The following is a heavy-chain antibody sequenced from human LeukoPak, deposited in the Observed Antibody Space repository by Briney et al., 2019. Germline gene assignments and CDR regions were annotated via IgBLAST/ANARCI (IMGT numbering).Heavy chain of an antibody. Sequence: PSETLSLTCAVYGGSFSGYYWSWIRQPPGKGLEWIGEINHSGSTNYNPSLKSRVTISVDTSKNQFSLKLSSVTAADTAVYYCTRGPSAAAIFDDWGQGTLVTVSS. D-gene: IGHD6-13*01. CDR1: GGSFSGYY. CDR3: TRGPSAAAIFDD. V-gene: IGHV4-34*01. CDR2: INHSGST. J-gene: IGHJ4*02.